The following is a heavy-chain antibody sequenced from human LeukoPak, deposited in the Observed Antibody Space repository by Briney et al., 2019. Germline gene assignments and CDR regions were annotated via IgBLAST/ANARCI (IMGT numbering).Heavy chain of an antibody. J-gene: IGHJ4*02. D-gene: IGHD4-17*01. CDR1: GLTFTNNY. CDR2: LYSDGDT. Sequence: GGSLRLSCAASGLTFTNNYWHWVRQPPGKGPEWISILYSDGDTKYADSVKGRFTFSRDSSRNTLYLQLNRLRAEDAAVYYCTYGDYPLTYWGQGTLVSVSS. CDR3: TYGDYPLTY. V-gene: IGHV3-66*01.